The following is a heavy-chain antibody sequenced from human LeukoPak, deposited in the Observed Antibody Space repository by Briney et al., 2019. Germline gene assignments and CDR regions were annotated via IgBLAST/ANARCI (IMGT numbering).Heavy chain of an antibody. J-gene: IGHJ4*02. CDR3: ARDDSAAPYSGSYDGPFDY. CDR2: IHYSGST. CDR1: GGSISSSSYY. D-gene: IGHD1-26*01. V-gene: IGHV4-39*07. Sequence: ASETLSLTCTVSGGSISSSSYYWGWIRQPPGKGLEWIGSIHYSGSTYYNPSLKSRVIISVDTSKNQFSLKLSSVTAADTAVYYCARDDSAAPYSGSYDGPFDYWGQGTLVTVSS.